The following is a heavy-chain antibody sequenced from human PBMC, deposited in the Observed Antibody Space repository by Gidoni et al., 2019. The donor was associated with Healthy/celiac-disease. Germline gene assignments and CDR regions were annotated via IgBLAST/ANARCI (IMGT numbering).Heavy chain of an antibody. D-gene: IGHD2-2*02. CDR3: ARVGGFGIPAAIEGSWFDP. J-gene: IGHJ5*02. V-gene: IGHV1-69*01. Sequence: HGQGLEWMGGIIPIFGTANYAQKFQGRVTITADESTSTAYMELSSLRSEDTAVYYCARVGGFGIPAAIEGSWFDPWGQGTLVTVSS. CDR2: IIPIFGTA.